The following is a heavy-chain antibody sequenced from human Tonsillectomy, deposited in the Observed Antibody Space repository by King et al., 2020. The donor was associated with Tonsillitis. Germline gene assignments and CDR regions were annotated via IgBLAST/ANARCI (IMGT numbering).Heavy chain of an antibody. CDR2: ISYDGSNK. D-gene: IGHD3-22*01. Sequence: VQLVESGGGVVQPGRSLRLSCAAAGFTFSSYGMHLVRQAPGKGLEWVAVISYDGSNKYYAGAVKGRFTISRENSKNTLYLQRNSRRAEDTAVYYCAKGASGYYYGTFDYWGQGTLVTVSS. CDR1: GFTFSSYG. CDR3: AKGASGYYYGTFDY. J-gene: IGHJ4*02. V-gene: IGHV3-30*18.